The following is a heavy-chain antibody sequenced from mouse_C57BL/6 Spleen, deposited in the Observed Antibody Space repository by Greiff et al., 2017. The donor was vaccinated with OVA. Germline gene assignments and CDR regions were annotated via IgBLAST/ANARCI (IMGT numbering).Heavy chain of an antibody. D-gene: IGHD2-3*01. CDR3: ARSYDGFFAY. CDR1: GYAFSSSW. Sequence: VQLVESGPELVKPGASVKISCKASGYAFSSSWMNWVKQRPGKGLEWIGRIYPGDGDTNYNGKFKGKATLTADKSSSTAYMQLSSLTSEDSAVYFCARSYDGFFAYWGQGTLVTVSA. CDR2: IYPGDGDT. J-gene: IGHJ3*01. V-gene: IGHV1-82*01.